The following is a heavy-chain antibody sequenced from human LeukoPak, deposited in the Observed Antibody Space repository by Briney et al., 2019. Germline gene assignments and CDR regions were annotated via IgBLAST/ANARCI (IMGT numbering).Heavy chain of an antibody. Sequence: SETLSLTCTVSGGSISSYYWSWIRQPPGKGLEWIGYIYYSGSTNYNPSLKSRVTISVDTSKNQFSLKLSSVTAADTAVYYCARASSGWFDAFDIWGQGTMVTVSS. J-gene: IGHJ3*02. CDR2: IYYSGST. V-gene: IGHV4-59*01. CDR1: GGSISSYY. D-gene: IGHD6-19*01. CDR3: ARASSGWFDAFDI.